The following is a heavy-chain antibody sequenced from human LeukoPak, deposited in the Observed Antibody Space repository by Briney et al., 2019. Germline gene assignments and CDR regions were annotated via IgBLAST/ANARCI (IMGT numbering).Heavy chain of an antibody. Sequence: SGTLSLTCTVSGGSISSSDYYWGWIRQPPGKGLEWIGNIFHSGTTYYDPSLKSRVIISVDTSKNQFSLKLSSVTAADTALYYCARHNFRNGYNRPFDYWGQGTLVTVSS. J-gene: IGHJ4*02. V-gene: IGHV4-39*01. CDR2: IFHSGTT. D-gene: IGHD5-24*01. CDR1: GGSISSSDYY. CDR3: ARHNFRNGYNRPFDY.